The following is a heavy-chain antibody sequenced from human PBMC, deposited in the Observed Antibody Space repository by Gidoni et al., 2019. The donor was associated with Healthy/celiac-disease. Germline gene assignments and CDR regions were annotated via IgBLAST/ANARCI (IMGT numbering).Heavy chain of an antibody. D-gene: IGHD3-22*01. CDR1: GYTFTRYG. Sequence: QVQLVQSGAEVKKPGDSVKVSCKASGYTFTRYGISWVRQAPGQGLEWMGWISAYNGNTNYAQKLQGRVTMTTDTSTSTAYMELRSLRSDDTAVYYCARDVTYYDSSALDWFDPWGQGTLVTVSS. CDR2: ISAYNGNT. J-gene: IGHJ5*02. CDR3: ARDVTYYDSSALDWFDP. V-gene: IGHV1-18*01.